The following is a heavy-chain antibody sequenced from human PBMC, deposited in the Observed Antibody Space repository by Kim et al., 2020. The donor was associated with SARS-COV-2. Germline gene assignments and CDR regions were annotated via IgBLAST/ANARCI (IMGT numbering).Heavy chain of an antibody. CDR2: ISAYNGNT. D-gene: IGHD3-16*01. Sequence: ASVKVSCKASGYTFTSYGISWVRQAPGQGLEWMGWISAYNGNTNYAQKLQGRVTMTTDTSTSTAYMELRSLRSDDTAVYYCAREYYDYVWGSYPWRYFDYWGQGTLVTVSS. CDR3: AREYYDYVWGSYPWRYFDY. J-gene: IGHJ4*02. V-gene: IGHV1-18*01. CDR1: GYTFTSYG.